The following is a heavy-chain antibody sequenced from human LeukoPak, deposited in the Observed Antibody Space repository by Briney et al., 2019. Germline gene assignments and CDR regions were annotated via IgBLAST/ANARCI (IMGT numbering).Heavy chain of an antibody. CDR3: AREDKAFDC. CDR1: GCTFSSYA. Sequence: GRSLRLSCAASGCTFSSYAMHWVRQAPGKGLEWVAVISYDGRNKYYADSVRGRFTISRDNSKNTVYLQMNSLRAEDTAVYSCAREDKAFDCWGQGTLVTVSS. V-gene: IGHV3-30*04. J-gene: IGHJ4*02. CDR2: ISYDGRNK.